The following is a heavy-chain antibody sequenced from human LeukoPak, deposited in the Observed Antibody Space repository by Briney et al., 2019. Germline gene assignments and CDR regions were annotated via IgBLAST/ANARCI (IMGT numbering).Heavy chain of an antibody. CDR2: INHSGST. Sequence: SETLSLTCAVYGGSFSGYYWSWIRQPPGKGLEWIGEINHSGSTNYNPSLKSRVTISVDTSKNQFSLKLSSVTAADTAVYYCARTRRGLWLHMVFDYWGQGTLVTVSS. J-gene: IGHJ4*02. CDR1: GGSFSGYY. V-gene: IGHV4-34*01. D-gene: IGHD5-18*01. CDR3: ARTRRGLWLHMVFDY.